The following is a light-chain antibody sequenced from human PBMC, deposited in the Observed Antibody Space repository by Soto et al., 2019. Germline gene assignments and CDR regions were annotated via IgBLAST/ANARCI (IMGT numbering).Light chain of an antibody. Sequence: DIVMTQSPLSLPVTPGEPASISCRSSQSLLHSNGYNYLDWYLQKPGQSPQLLIYLGSNRASGVPDRFSGSGSGTDLTLKISRVEAEDVGVYYCMQALQTHYTFGQGTKLEIK. J-gene: IGKJ2*01. CDR3: MQALQTHYT. CDR2: LGS. CDR1: QSLLHSNGYNY. V-gene: IGKV2-28*01.